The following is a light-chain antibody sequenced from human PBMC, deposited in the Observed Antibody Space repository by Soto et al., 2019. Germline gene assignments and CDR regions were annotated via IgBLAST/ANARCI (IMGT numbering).Light chain of an antibody. CDR3: QQTYSAPPL. J-gene: IGKJ1*01. CDR2: AVS. Sequence: DIQMTQSPPSLSASIGARVTLTCRASQRIVTNLNWYLQRPGKAPKLLIYAVSSLQSGVSSRFSGSRSGTNFTLFINSLQREDFATYYCQQTYSAPPLFGQGTKVDIK. CDR1: QRIVTN. V-gene: IGKV1-39*01.